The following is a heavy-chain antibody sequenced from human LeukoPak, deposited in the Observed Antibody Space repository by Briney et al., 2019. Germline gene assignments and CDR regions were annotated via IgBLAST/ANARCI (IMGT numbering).Heavy chain of an antibody. CDR1: GYTFTGYY. CDR3: ARSTTPNENEYFEH. D-gene: IGHD2/OR15-2a*01. J-gene: IGHJ1*01. V-gene: IGHV1-2*02. CDR2: INPNSGGT. Sequence: ASVKVSCKTSGYTFTGYYMHWVRQAPGQGLEWMGWINPNSGGTNYAQKFQGRVTMTRDTSISTAYMELSRLRSDDTAVYYCARSTTPNENEYFEHWGQGTLVTVSS.